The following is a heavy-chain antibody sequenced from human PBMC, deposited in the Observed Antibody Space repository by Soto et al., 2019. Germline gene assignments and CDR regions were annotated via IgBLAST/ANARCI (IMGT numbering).Heavy chain of an antibody. Sequence: QVQLVESGGGVVQPGRSLRLSCAASGFTFSSYGMHWVRQAPGKGLEWVAVISYDGSNKYYADSVKGRFTISRDNSKNTLYLQINSLRAEDTAVYYCAKVVSGYSFPSYYYYGMDVWGQGTTVTVSS. J-gene: IGHJ6*02. CDR1: GFTFSSYG. CDR3: AKVVSGYSFPSYYYYGMDV. CDR2: ISYDGSNK. D-gene: IGHD5-12*01. V-gene: IGHV3-30*18.